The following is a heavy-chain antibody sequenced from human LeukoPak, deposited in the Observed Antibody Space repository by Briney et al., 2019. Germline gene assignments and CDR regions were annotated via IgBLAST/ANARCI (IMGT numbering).Heavy chain of an antibody. CDR3: ARENPTYGSGSYYYNWFDP. J-gene: IGHJ5*02. D-gene: IGHD3-10*01. CDR2: IYYSGST. CDR1: GGSISSYY. V-gene: IGHV4-59*01. Sequence: SETLSLTCTVSGGSISSYYWSWIRKPPGKGLEGIGYIYYSGSTHYTPSLKSRVTISVDTSKNHFSLKLSSVTAADTAVYYCARENPTYGSGSYYYNWFDPWGQGTLVTVSS.